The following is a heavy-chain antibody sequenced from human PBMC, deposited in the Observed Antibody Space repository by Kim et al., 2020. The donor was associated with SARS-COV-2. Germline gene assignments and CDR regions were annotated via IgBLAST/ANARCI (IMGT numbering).Heavy chain of an antibody. CDR2: INPNSGGT. Sequence: ASVKVSCKASGYTFTGYYIHWVRQAPGQGLEWMGWINPNSGGTNYAQKFQGRVTMTRDTSISTAYMDLSRLTSDDTAVYYCARTDRAQYLQHWGQCILVTVSS. CDR1: GYTFTGYY. CDR3: ARTDRAQYLQH. J-gene: IGHJ1*01. D-gene: IGHD2-21*02. V-gene: IGHV1-2*02.